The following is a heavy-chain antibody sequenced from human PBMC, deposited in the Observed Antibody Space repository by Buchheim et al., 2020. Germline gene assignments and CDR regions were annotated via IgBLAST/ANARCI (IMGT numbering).Heavy chain of an antibody. J-gene: IGHJ6*03. Sequence: QVQLQESGPGLVKPSQTLSLPCTVSGGSISSGGYYWSWIRQHPGKGLAWIGYIYYSGSTYYNPSLTSRVTISVEPSKHQFSLKLSSVTAADTAVYYCARERKEITIFEDYMDVWGKGTT. D-gene: IGHD3-9*01. CDR3: ARERKEITIFEDYMDV. CDR1: GGSISSGGYY. V-gene: IGHV4-31*03. CDR2: IYYSGST.